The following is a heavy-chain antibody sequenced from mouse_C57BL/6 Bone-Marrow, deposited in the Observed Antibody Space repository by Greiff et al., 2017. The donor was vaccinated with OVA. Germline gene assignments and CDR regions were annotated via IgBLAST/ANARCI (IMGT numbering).Heavy chain of an antibody. CDR1: GYTFTSYD. D-gene: IGHD2-3*01. CDR3: SRVRTYDGYPFAY. Sequence: QVQLQQSGPELVKPGASVKLSCKASGYTFTSYDINWVKQRPGQGLEWIGWIYPRDGSTKYNEKFKGKATLTVDTSSSTAYMELHSLTSEDSAVYFGSRVRTYDGYPFAYWGQGTLVTVSA. J-gene: IGHJ3*01. V-gene: IGHV1-85*01. CDR2: IYPRDGST.